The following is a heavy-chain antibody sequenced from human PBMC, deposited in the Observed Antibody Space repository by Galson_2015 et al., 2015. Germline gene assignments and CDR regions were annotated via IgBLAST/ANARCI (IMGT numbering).Heavy chain of an antibody. J-gene: IGHJ2*01. CDR3: ERVWNVVGSVPIGGYFEL. Sequence: SLRLSCAASGFTFSDYYLSWLRQAPGKGLEWVSYISSSGSTIYYADSVKGRFTISRANAKNSLSLQMNSLSAEDTAVYYCERVWNVVGSVPIGGYFELWGRGTLVTVSS. CDR2: ISSSGSTI. CDR1: GFTFSDYY. V-gene: IGHV3-11*01. D-gene: IGHD3-10*01.